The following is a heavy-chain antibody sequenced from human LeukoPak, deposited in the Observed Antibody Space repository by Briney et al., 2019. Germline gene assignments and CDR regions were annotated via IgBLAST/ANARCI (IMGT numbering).Heavy chain of an antibody. CDR2: ISGSGAGT. V-gene: IGHV3-23*01. CDR3: TKSVMGYCSSTSCYFDY. J-gene: IGHJ4*02. D-gene: IGHD2-2*01. Sequence: GGSLRLSCAASGFTFSSFAMSWVRQAPGRGLEWVSIISGSGAGTYNADSVKGRFTISRDNSENTLYLQMDSLGGEDTAVYYCTKSVMGYCSSTSCYFDYWGQGTLVTVSS. CDR1: GFTFSSFA.